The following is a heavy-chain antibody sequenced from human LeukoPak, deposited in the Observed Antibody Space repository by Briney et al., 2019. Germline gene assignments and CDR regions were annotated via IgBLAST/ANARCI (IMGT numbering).Heavy chain of an antibody. CDR1: GYTLTELS. Sequence: ASVKVSCKVSGYTLTELSMHWVRQAPGKGLEWMGGFDPEDGETIYAQKFQGRVTMTEDTSTDTAYMELSSLRSEDTAVYYCATPASLAVTTGAFDIWGQGTMVTVSS. D-gene: IGHD4-17*01. CDR2: FDPEDGET. V-gene: IGHV1-24*01. CDR3: ATPASLAVTTGAFDI. J-gene: IGHJ3*02.